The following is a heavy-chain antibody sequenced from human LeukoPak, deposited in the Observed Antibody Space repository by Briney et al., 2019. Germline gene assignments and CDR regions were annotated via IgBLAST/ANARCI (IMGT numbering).Heavy chain of an antibody. D-gene: IGHD2-2*01. CDR3: ATDLIYCSSTSCLPHYYYYYMDV. CDR2: IIPIFGTA. Sequence: GASVKVSCKASGGTFSSYAISWVRQAPGQGLEWMGRIIPIFGTANYAQKFQGRVTITTDESTSTAYMELSSLRSEDTAVYYCATDLIYCSSTSCLPHYYYYYMDVWGKGTTVTVSS. V-gene: IGHV1-69*05. CDR1: GGTFSSYA. J-gene: IGHJ6*03.